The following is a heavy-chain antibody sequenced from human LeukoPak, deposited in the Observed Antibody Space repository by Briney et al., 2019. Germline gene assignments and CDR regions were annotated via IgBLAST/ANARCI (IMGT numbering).Heavy chain of an antibody. CDR2: IYHSGST. D-gene: IGHD6-6*01. Sequence: PSQTLSLTCTVSGGSISSGGYYWSWIRQPPGKGLEWIGYIYHSGSTYYNPSLKSRVTISVDRSKNQFSLKLSSVTAADTAVYYCARAEYSSSRAFDYWGQGTLVTVSS. V-gene: IGHV4-30-2*01. J-gene: IGHJ4*02. CDR1: GGSISSGGYY. CDR3: ARAEYSSSRAFDY.